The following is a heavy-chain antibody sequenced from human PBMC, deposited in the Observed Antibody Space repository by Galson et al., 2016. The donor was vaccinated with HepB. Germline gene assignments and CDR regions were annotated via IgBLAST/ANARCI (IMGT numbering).Heavy chain of an antibody. J-gene: IGHJ4*02. V-gene: IGHV3-30*03. CDR1: GFTFSGFD. CDR2: ISFDRRKQ. CDR3: ARDYSYGTTWPFFDK. D-gene: IGHD1-14*01. Sequence: SLRLSCAVSGFTFSGFDMHWVRQAPGKGPEWVARISFDRRKQDYTSSVKGRFTISRGNSGNTLYLQMHNLRAEDTAVYFCARDYSYGTTWPFFDKSGQGTLVTVSS.